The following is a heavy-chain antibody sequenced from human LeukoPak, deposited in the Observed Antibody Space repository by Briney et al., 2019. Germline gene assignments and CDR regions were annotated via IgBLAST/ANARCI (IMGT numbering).Heavy chain of an antibody. J-gene: IGHJ4*02. D-gene: IGHD3-3*01. CDR3: GASYYEFLSGFY. CDR1: GGTFSSYA. V-gene: IGHV1-69*05. CDR2: IIPIFGTA. Sequence: ASVKVSCKASGGTFSSYAISWVRQAPGQGLEWMGGIIPIFGTANYAQKFQGRVTITTDESTSTAYMELSSLRSEDTAVYYCGASYYEFLSGFYWGQGTLVTVS.